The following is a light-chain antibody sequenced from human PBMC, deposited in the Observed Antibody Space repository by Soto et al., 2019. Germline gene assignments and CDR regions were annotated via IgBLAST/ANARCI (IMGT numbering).Light chain of an antibody. V-gene: IGKV3-20*01. CDR2: GAS. J-gene: IGKJ4*01. CDR3: QQYGSSTLT. Sequence: ENLLTESPGTPSLSPGERATLSCRASQSVSSSYLAWYQQKPGQAPRLLIYGASSRATGIPDRFSGSGSGTDFTLTISRLEPEDFAVYYCQQYGSSTLTFGGGTMVDIK. CDR1: QSVSSSY.